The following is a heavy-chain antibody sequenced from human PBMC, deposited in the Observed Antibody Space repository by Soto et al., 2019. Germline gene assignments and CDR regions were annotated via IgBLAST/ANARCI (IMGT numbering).Heavy chain of an antibody. V-gene: IGHV1-3*01. Sequence: EASVKVSCKASGYTFTSYAMHWVRQAPGQRLEWMGRINASGGNTNYAQKFQGRVTMTRDTSASTVYMELSSLRSEDTAVYYCARDGDYNWFDPWGQGTLVTVSS. CDR3: ARDGDYNWFDP. J-gene: IGHJ5*02. D-gene: IGHD3-10*01. CDR1: GYTFTSYA. CDR2: INASGGNT.